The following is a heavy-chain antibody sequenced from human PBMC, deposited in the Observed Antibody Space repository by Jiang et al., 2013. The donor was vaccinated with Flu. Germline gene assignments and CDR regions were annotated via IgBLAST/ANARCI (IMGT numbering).Heavy chain of an antibody. CDR3: ARLRPADPKIFGVVISRSDAFDI. CDR1: GGSISSYY. D-gene: IGHD3-3*01. V-gene: IGHV4-59*01. Sequence: GSGLVKPSETLSLTCTVSGGSISSYYWSWIRQPPGKGLEWIGYIYYSGSTNYNPSLKSRVTISVDTSKNQFSLKLSSVTAADTAVYYCARLRPADPKIFGVVISRSDAFDIWGQG. CDR2: IYYSGST. J-gene: IGHJ3*02.